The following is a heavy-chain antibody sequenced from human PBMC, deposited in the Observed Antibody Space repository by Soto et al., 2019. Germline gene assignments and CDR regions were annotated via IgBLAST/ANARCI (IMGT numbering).Heavy chain of an antibody. CDR3: ARLKTYDIFHKSDY. V-gene: IGHV4-4*02. D-gene: IGHD3-9*01. Sequence: PSETLSLTCAVSGGSIGSSNWWSWVRQSPGKGLEWIGEIHDSGSTNYSPSLKSRVTISLDKSKNQFSLNLSSVTAADTAVYYCARLKTYDIFHKSDYWGQGSLVTVS. CDR1: GGSIGSSNW. J-gene: IGHJ4*02. CDR2: IHDSGST.